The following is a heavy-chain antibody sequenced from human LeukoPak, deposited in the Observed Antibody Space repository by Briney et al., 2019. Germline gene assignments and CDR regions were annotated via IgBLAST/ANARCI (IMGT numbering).Heavy chain of an antibody. CDR3: ARVGAEAGSHAYYYCGLDV. CDR2: ISYSSTTI. J-gene: IGHJ6*02. D-gene: IGHD6-19*01. Sequence: PGGSLRLSCITSGFNFSTHSMNWVRQAPGKGLEWISYISYSSTTIYYADSVKGRFTISRDNAKTSLSLQMNSLRDEDTTVYYCARVGAEAGSHAYYYCGLDVWGQGTTVTVSS. CDR1: GFNFSTHS. V-gene: IGHV3-48*02.